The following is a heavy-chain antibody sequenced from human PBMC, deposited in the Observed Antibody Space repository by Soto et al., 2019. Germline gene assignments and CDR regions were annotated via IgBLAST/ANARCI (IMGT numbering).Heavy chain of an antibody. J-gene: IGHJ4*02. D-gene: IGHD4-17*01. V-gene: IGHV3-33*01. Sequence: QVQLVESGGGVVQPGRSLRLSCAASGFTFSNSGMHWVRQAPGKGLEWVAILWYDGSIKYYADSVKGRFTISRDNSKNTLFLQMNSLRAEDTAVYYCARDLTTVTSGLAYWGQGTLVTVSS. CDR1: GFTFSNSG. CDR3: ARDLTTVTSGLAY. CDR2: LWYDGSIK.